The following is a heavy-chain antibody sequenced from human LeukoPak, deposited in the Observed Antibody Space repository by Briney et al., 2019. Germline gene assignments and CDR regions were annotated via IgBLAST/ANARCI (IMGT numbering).Heavy chain of an antibody. CDR2: ISSGSSYI. Sequence: GGSLRLSCAASGFTFSSYSMNWVRQAPGKGLEWVSSISSGSSYIYYADSVKGRFTISRDNAKNSLYLQMNSLRAEDTAVYYCXXSRTPYCSGGSCYPFDYWGQGTLVTVSS. CDR3: XXSRTPYCSGGSCYPFDY. J-gene: IGHJ4*02. V-gene: IGHV3-21*01. D-gene: IGHD2-15*01. CDR1: GFTFSSYS.